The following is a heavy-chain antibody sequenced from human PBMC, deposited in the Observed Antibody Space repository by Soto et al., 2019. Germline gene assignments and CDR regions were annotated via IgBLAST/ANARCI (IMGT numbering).Heavy chain of an antibody. CDR3: ARDGTRGYYDSSGPLGY. CDR2: IYSGGST. D-gene: IGHD3-22*01. Sequence: GGSLRLSCAASGFTVSSNYMSWVRQAPGKGLEWVSVIYSGGSTYYADSVKGRFTISRDNSKNTLYLQMNSLRAKDTAVYYCARDGTRGYYDSSGPLGYWGQGTLVTVSS. V-gene: IGHV3-53*01. CDR1: GFTVSSNY. J-gene: IGHJ4*02.